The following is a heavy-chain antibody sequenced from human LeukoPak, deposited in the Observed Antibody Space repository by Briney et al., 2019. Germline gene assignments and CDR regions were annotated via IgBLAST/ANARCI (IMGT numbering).Heavy chain of an antibody. Sequence: GGSLRLSCAASGFIFSDYWMHWVRQAPGKGLVWVSHISSDGSSTSYADSVKGRFTISRDNAKNTLYLQMYSLRAEDTAVYYCVGMTTVTLSWGQGTLVTVSS. J-gene: IGHJ4*02. V-gene: IGHV3-74*01. CDR3: VGMTTVTLS. CDR1: GFIFSDYW. CDR2: ISSDGSST. D-gene: IGHD4-17*01.